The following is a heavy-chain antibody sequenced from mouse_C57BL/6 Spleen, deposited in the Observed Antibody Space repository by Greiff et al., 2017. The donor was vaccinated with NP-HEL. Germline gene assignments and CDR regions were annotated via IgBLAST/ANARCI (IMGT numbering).Heavy chain of an antibody. CDR1: GYAFSSSW. CDR3: AREGIYDGYYYAMDY. V-gene: IGHV1-82*01. D-gene: IGHD2-3*01. CDR2: IYPGDGDT. Sequence: VQGVESGPELVKPGASVKISCKASGYAFSSSWMNWVKQRPGKGLEWIGRIYPGDGDTNYNGKFKGKATLTADKSSSTAYMQLSSLTSEDSAVYFCAREGIYDGYYYAMDYWGQGTSVTVSS. J-gene: IGHJ4*01.